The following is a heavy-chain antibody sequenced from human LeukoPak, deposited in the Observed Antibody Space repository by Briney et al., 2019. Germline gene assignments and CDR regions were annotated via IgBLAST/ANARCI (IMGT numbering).Heavy chain of an antibody. D-gene: IGHD6-13*01. CDR2: IYPGDSDT. CDR3: ARLTTRSSSWNDAFDI. CDR1: GYSFTSYW. V-gene: IGHV5-51*01. J-gene: IGHJ3*02. Sequence: GESLKISCKASGYSFTSYWIGWVRQMPGKGLEWMGIIYPGDSDTRYGPSFQGQVTISADKSISTAYLQWSSLKASDTAMYYCARLTTRSSSWNDAFDIWGQGTKVTVSS.